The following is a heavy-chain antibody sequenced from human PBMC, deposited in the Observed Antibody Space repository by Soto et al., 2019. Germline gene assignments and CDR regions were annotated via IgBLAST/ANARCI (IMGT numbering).Heavy chain of an antibody. Sequence: PSETLSLTCAVFGGSFSNYYWSWIRQPPGKGLEWIGDIIQSGSPNYNPSLKSRVTIRLDTSRNQLSLKLISVTAADKAIYYCARRGRAHIAVASRAFDFWGQGTLVTVSS. CDR2: IIQSGSP. V-gene: IGHV4-34*12. CDR3: ARRGRAHIAVASRAFDF. D-gene: IGHD6-19*01. J-gene: IGHJ4*02. CDR1: GGSFSNYY.